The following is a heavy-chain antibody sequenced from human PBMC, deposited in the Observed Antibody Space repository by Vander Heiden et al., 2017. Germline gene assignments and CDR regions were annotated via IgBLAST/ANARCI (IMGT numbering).Heavy chain of an antibody. D-gene: IGHD3-10*01. V-gene: IGHV4-39*01. Sequence: QPQLQESGPGLVQPSETLSLTCSVSGGSISSSTYYWGWIRQPPGKGLEWIGSIEYGGSTYYNPSLKSRVTISVDTSKNQFSLKLSSVTAADTAVYYCGRTGGSGSYYLPGFWGQGTLVTVSS. J-gene: IGHJ4*02. CDR1: GGSISSSTYY. CDR2: IEYGGST. CDR3: GRTGGSGSYYLPGF.